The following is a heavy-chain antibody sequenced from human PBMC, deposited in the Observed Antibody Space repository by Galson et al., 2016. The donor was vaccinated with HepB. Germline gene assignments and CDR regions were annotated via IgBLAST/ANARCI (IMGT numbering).Heavy chain of an antibody. CDR2: IIPILGIT. J-gene: IGHJ5*02. CDR1: GGTFSSLT. CDR3: AEIYCSSSTCPPRTYYWFDP. V-gene: IGHV1-69*02. Sequence: SVKVSCKASGGTFSSLTLSWVRQAPGQGLEWMGRIIPILGITNYAQKFLGRLTITADESTTTAYMELSSLRSEDTAVYYCAEIYCSSSTCPPRTYYWFDPWGQGTLVTVSS. D-gene: IGHD2-2*01.